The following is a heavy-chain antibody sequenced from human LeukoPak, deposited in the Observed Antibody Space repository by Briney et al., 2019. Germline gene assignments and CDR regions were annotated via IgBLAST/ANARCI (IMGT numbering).Heavy chain of an antibody. Sequence: PSETLSLTCIVSGGSINSYYWSWIRQPPGKGLEWIGYIYYSGSTNYNPSLKSRVTISVDTSKNQFSLKLSSVTAADTAVYYCARDPSYHGGYFDYWGQGTRVTVFS. CDR1: GGSINSYY. D-gene: IGHD2-2*01. V-gene: IGHV4-59*01. CDR3: ARDPSYHGGYFDY. CDR2: IYYSGST. J-gene: IGHJ4*02.